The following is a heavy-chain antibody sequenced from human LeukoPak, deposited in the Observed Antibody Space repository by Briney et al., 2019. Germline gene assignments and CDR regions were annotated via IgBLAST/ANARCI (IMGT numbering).Heavy chain of an antibody. CDR3: ARDPTRYYYDSSGSPHAFDI. Sequence: PSETLSLTCTLSGGSLSSYYWSWIRQPPGKGLEWIGYIYYSGSTNYNPSLKSRATISVDTSKNQFSLKLSSVTAADTAVYYCARDPTRYYYDSSGSPHAFDIWGQGTMVTVSS. D-gene: IGHD3-22*01. V-gene: IGHV4-59*01. J-gene: IGHJ3*02. CDR1: GGSLSSYY. CDR2: IYYSGST.